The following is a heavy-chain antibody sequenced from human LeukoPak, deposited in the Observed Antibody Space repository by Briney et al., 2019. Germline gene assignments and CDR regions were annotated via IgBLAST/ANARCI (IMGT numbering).Heavy chain of an antibody. J-gene: IGHJ4*02. V-gene: IGHV4-38-2*02. CDR2: LYAAGNT. D-gene: IGHD3-10*01. CDR1: GYSISSGYH. CDR3: AREIVRGVPGW. Sequence: PSETQSLTCAVSGYSISSGYHWGWTRQTPGKGLEWIGSLYAAGNTYYSPSLKSRVTISLDKSKNLFSLDLRSVTAADTAVYYCAREIVRGVPGWWGQGTLVTVSS.